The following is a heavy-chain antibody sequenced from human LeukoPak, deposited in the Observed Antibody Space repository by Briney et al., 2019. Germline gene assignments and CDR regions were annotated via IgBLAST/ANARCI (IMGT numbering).Heavy chain of an antibody. CDR2: ISGSGVTP. CDR3: AKVDITGTIPRAFDI. V-gene: IGHV3-23*01. D-gene: IGHD1/OR15-1a*01. J-gene: IGHJ3*02. Sequence: GGSLRLSCAASGFTFSGYVMSWVRQAPGKGLEWVSAISGSGVTPYYADSVKGRFTISRDNSKNTLDLHLNSLRAEDTAMFYCAKVDITGTIPRAFDIWGQGTMVTVSS. CDR1: GFTFSGYV.